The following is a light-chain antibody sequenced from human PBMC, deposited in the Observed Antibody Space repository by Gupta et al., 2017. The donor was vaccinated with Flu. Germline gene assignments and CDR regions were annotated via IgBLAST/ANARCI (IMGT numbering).Light chain of an antibody. CDR1: LLATKH. V-gene: IGLV3-27*01. J-gene: IGLJ3*02. Sequence: SYELTQPSSVSVSPGQTARITCSGDLLATKHARWFRQKPGQAPVLLVHKDRERPSGIPGRFSGSSSGKTVTLIISGAQGDDEADYYCYSAADTGVFGGGTKLTVL. CDR3: YSAADTGV. CDR2: KDR.